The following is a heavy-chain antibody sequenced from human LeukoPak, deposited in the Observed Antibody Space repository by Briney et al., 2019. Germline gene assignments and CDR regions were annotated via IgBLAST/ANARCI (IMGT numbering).Heavy chain of an antibody. CDR3: ARGGDYPWYFDY. CDR1: GFTFSNFA. D-gene: IGHD2-21*02. Sequence: GGSLRLSCAVSGFTFSNFATSWVRQAPGKGLEWVSGISGSGGSTYYADSVKGRFTISRDNAKNSLYLQMNSLRAEDTAVYYCARGGDYPWYFDYWGQGTLVTVSS. J-gene: IGHJ4*02. V-gene: IGHV3-23*01. CDR2: ISGSGGST.